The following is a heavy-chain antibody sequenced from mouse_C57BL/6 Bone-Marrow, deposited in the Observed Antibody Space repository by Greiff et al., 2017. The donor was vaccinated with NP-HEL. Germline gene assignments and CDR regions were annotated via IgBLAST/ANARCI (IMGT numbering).Heavy chain of an antibody. Sequence: VQLVESGPGLVAPSQSLSITCTVSGFSLTSYAISWVRQPPGKGLEWLGVIWTGGGTNYNSALNSRLSISKDNSKSQVFLKMNSLQTDDTDRYYCARKGVYRRSYAMDYWGQGTSVTVSS. CDR2: IWTGGGT. J-gene: IGHJ4*01. CDR3: ARKGVYRRSYAMDY. V-gene: IGHV2-9-1*01. D-gene: IGHD1-1*01. CDR1: GFSLTSYA.